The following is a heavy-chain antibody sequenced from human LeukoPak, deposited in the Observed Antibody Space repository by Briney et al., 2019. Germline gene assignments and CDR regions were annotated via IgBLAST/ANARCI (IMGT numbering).Heavy chain of an antibody. Sequence: GGSLRLSCTSSGFTFGDYSLSWVRQAPEKGLEWVGFIRRKGYGGTTEYAPSVKGRFIISRDDSKSTAYLQMNSLKTEDTAVYYCTRDHDFWSGPFDVWGKGTTVTVSS. D-gene: IGHD3-3*01. V-gene: IGHV3-49*04. J-gene: IGHJ6*04. CDR2: IRRKGYGGTT. CDR1: GFTFGDYS. CDR3: TRDHDFWSGPFDV.